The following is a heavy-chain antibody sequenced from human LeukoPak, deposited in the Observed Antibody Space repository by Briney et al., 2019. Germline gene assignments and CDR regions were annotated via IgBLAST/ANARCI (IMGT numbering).Heavy chain of an antibody. V-gene: IGHV1-18*01. CDR1: GYTLTSYG. CDR2: ISAYNGNT. CDR3: ARDTPAVYDSSGYKDAFDI. J-gene: IGHJ3*02. D-gene: IGHD3-22*01. Sequence: ASVKVSCKASGYTLTSYGISWVRQAPGQGLEWMGWISAYNGNTNYAQKLQGRVTMTTDTSTSTAYMELRSLRSDDTAVYYCARDTPAVYDSSGYKDAFDIWGQGTMVTVSS.